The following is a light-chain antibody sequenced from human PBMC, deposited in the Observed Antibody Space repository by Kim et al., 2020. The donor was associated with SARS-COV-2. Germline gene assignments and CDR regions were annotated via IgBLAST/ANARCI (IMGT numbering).Light chain of an antibody. Sequence: QSVLTQPPSASGSPGQRVTISCSGTTNYVYWYQHFPGAAPKLLLYRNDQRPSGVPDRFSASTSGSSASLTISVLRSVDEADYSFPAWAASLTGWIFG. J-gene: IGLJ2*01. V-gene: IGLV1-47*01. CDR1: TNY. CDR2: RND. CDR3: PAWAASLTGWI.